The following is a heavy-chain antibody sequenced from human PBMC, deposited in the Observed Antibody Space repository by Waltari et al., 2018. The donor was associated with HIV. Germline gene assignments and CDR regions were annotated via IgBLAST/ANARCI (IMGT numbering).Heavy chain of an antibody. CDR3: VRDRTSLTTGDFES. CDR2: ISRGSSYS. CDR1: GFNFTLFS. D-gene: IGHD1-1*01. V-gene: IGHV3-21*02. Sequence: EVRLVQSGGGLVKPGASLTLPCTASGFNFTLFSMTWVRLAPGKGLEWVSSISRGSSYSYYSDAVKGRFTVSRDNAKNSLLLQLNTLTAEDTALYYCVRDRTSLTTGDFESWGQGAPVTVSS. J-gene: IGHJ4*02.